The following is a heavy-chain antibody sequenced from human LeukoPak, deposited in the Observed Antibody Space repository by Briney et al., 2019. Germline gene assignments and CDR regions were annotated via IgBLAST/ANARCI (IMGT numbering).Heavy chain of an antibody. J-gene: IGHJ4*02. Sequence: GVSVKVSCKASGYTFTGYYMHWVRQAPGQGLEWMGWINPNSGGTNYAQKFQGRVTMTRDTSISTAYMELSRLRSDDTAVYYCARDTHLIVVVPAAIDYWGQGTLVTVSS. CDR3: ARDTHLIVVVPAAIDY. CDR2: INPNSGGT. V-gene: IGHV1-2*02. CDR1: GYTFTGYY. D-gene: IGHD2-2*01.